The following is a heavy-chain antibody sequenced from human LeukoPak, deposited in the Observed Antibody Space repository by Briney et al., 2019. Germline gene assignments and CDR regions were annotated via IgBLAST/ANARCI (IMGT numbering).Heavy chain of an antibody. Sequence: ASVKVSCKASGYTFTSYGISWLRQAPGQGLEWMGWISAYNGNTNYAQKLQGRVTMTTDTSTSTAYMELRSLRSDDTAVYYCARDGSGYSSSWYESWGQGTLVTVSS. V-gene: IGHV1-18*01. CDR3: ARDGSGYSSSWYES. J-gene: IGHJ5*01. CDR2: ISAYNGNT. D-gene: IGHD6-13*01. CDR1: GYTFTSYG.